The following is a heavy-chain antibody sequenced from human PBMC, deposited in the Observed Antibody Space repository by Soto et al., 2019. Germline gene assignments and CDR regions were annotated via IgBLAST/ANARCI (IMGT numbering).Heavy chain of an antibody. D-gene: IGHD3-10*01. Sequence: EVQLLESGGGLVQPGGSLRLSCAASGFTFNNYAMTWVRQAPGKGLEWVSAISGGGDTTSYADSVKGRFTVSRDGSKNGPHLQLSSLRAEGTALYYCAKGRGGSGSLTPRVDFWGQGTLVSASS. CDR3: AKGRGGSGSLTPRVDF. CDR1: GFTFNNYA. CDR2: ISGGGDTT. J-gene: IGHJ4*02. V-gene: IGHV3-23*01.